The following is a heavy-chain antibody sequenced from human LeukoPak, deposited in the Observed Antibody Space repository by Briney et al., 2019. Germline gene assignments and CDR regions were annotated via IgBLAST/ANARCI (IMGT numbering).Heavy chain of an antibody. D-gene: IGHD3-22*01. V-gene: IGHV4-59*01. Sequence: PSETLSLTCTVSGGSISSYYWSWIRQPPGKGLEWIGYIYYSGSTNYNPSLKSRVTISVDTSKNQFSLKLSSVTAADTAVYYCARVRYYDSSGYYYGYSQHWGQGTLVTVSS. CDR3: ARVRYYDSSGYYYGYSQH. CDR2: IYYSGST. J-gene: IGHJ1*01. CDR1: GGSISSYY.